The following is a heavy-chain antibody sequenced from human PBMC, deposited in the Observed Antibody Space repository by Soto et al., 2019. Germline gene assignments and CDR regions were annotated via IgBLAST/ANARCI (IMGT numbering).Heavy chain of an antibody. CDR2: IKQDGSEK. D-gene: IGHD4-17*01. Sequence: EVQLVESGGGLVQPGGSLRLSCAASGFTFSSYWMSWVRQAPGKGLEWVANIKQDGSEKYYVDSVKGRFTISRDNAKNSLYLQMNSLRAEDTAVYYCARDRAQRNDGDPGWFDPWGQGTLVTVSS. J-gene: IGHJ5*02. CDR3: ARDRAQRNDGDPGWFDP. V-gene: IGHV3-7*01. CDR1: GFTFSSYW.